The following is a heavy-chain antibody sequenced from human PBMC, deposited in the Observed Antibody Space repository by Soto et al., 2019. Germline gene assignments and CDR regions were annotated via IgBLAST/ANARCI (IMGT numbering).Heavy chain of an antibody. CDR3: VREPWGFSGSWYGN. CDR1: EFSFNNYW. V-gene: IGHV3-74*03. CDR2: INHDGSKT. D-gene: IGHD5-12*01. Sequence: GGPLRLSYAASEFSFNNYWMHWVRQVAGKGPVWCSGINHDGSKTEYADSEKGHFTISRDNTKTTLYLQMNSLKADDTAMYYCVREPWGFSGSWYGNWGQGTLVAVSS. J-gene: IGHJ4*02.